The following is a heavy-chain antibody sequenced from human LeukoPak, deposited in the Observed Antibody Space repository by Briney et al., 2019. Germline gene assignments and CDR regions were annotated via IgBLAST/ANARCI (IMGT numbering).Heavy chain of an antibody. J-gene: IGHJ4*02. CDR3: ASRKYYDSRDLSALDY. CDR2: ISTSSSYI. Sequence: GGSLRLSCAASGFTFSSYSLSWVRQAPGKGLEWVSSISTSSSYIYYAESVKGRFTISRDNAKKSVYLQMNSLRAEDTAVYYCASRKYYDSRDLSALDYWGQGTLVTVSS. V-gene: IGHV3-21*04. D-gene: IGHD3-22*01. CDR1: GFTFSSYS.